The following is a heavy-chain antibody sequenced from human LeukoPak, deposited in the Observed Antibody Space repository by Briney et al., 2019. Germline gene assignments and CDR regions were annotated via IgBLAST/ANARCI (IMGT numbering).Heavy chain of an antibody. CDR2: IYYSGST. D-gene: IGHD3-22*01. V-gene: IGHV4-39*01. J-gene: IGHJ4*02. Sequence: SETLSLTCTVSGGSISSSSYYWGWIRQPPGKGPEWIGSIYYSGSTYYNPSLKSRVTISVDTSKNQFSLKLSSVTAADTAVYYCARRYYYDSSPPDYWGQGTLVTVSS. CDR1: GGSISSSSYY. CDR3: ARRYYYDSSPPDY.